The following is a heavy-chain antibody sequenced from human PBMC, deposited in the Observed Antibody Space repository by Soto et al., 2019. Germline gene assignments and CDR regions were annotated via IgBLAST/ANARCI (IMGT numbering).Heavy chain of an antibody. CDR1: GYSFTSYW. CDR3: ASQSERSFYGMDV. Sequence: GESLKISCKGSGYSFTSYWIGWVRQLPGKGLEWMGIIYPGDSDTRYSPSFQGQVTISADKSISTAYLQWSSLKASDTAMYYCASQSERSFYGMDVWGQGTTVTVSS. CDR2: IYPGDSDT. V-gene: IGHV5-51*01. J-gene: IGHJ6*02. D-gene: IGHD1-1*01.